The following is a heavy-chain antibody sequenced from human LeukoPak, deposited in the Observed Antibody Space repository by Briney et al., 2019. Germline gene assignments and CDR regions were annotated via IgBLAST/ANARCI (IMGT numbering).Heavy chain of an antibody. D-gene: IGHD3-10*01. CDR2: IRYDGSNK. CDR3: AKDQGYYGSGTTRDYFDY. V-gene: IGHV3-30*02. J-gene: IGHJ4*02. Sequence: PGGSLRLSCAASGFTFSSYGMHWVRQAPGKGLEWVAFIRYDGSNKYYADSVKGRFTISRDNSKNTLYPQMNSLRAEDTAVYYCAKDQGYYGSGTTRDYFDYWGQGTLVTVSS. CDR1: GFTFSSYG.